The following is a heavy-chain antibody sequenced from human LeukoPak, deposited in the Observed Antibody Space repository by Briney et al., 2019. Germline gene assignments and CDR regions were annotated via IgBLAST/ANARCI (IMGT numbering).Heavy chain of an antibody. Sequence: WASVKVSCKASRGTFSSYTISWVRQTPGQGLEWMGGIIPIFGTANYAQKFQGRVTITADESTSTAYMELSSLRSEDTAVYYCARGGRGEYSRHFYFDYWGQGTLVTVSS. CDR1: RGTFSSYT. CDR3: ARGGRGEYSRHFYFDY. V-gene: IGHV1-69*13. J-gene: IGHJ4*02. CDR2: IIPIFGTA. D-gene: IGHD6-6*01.